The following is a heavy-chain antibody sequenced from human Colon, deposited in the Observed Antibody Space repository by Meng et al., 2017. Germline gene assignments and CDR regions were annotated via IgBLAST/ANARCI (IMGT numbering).Heavy chain of an antibody. D-gene: IGHD2/OR15-2a*01. CDR1: GFTFTTAW. V-gene: IGHV3-15*01. Sequence: EVQVEESGGGLVQPGGSLRLSCAASGFTFTTAWMTWVRRTPGRGLEWVGHIKSNNDGGTTDYAAPVKGRFTISRDDSKSTLYLQMNSLKIEDTAMYYCGTDIYDWGQGTLVTVSS. CDR2: IKSNNDGGTT. CDR3: GTDIYD. J-gene: IGHJ4*02.